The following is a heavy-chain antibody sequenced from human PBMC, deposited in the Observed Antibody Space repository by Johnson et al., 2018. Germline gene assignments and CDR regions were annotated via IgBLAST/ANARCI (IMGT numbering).Heavy chain of an antibody. V-gene: IGHV4-39*01. CDR1: GDSISSSSYY. CDR2: IYYSGST. CDR3: ARFGADYGGYIQN. D-gene: IGHD4/OR15-4a*01. J-gene: IGHJ1*01. Sequence: QVQLQESGPGLVKPSETLSLTCIVSGDSISSSSYYWGWIRQPPGKGLEWIGSIYYSGSTYYNPSLKSRVSISLDTSEAQCSLKLSSVTAADTARYYCARFGADYGGYIQNWGQGTLVTVSS.